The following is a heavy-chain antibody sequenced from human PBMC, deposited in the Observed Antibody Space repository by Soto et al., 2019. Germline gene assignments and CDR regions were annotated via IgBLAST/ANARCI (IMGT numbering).Heavy chain of an antibody. Sequence: QLQLQESGPGLVKPWETLSLTCTVSYGSISVSNVFWGWVRQPPGKGLEWIGNIDYSGTAYFNPSLGTRVTFPVATSKKQFSLTLYSVTAADTAVYYCARTTGRHLDFWGQGILVTVSS. CDR2: IDYSGTA. CDR3: ARTTGRHLDF. D-gene: IGHD4-4*01. V-gene: IGHV4-39*01. J-gene: IGHJ4*02. CDR1: YGSISVSNVF.